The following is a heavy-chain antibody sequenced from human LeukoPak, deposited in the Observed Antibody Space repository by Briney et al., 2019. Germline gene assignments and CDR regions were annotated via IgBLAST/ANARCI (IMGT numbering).Heavy chain of an antibody. CDR2: IYYSGST. Sequence: SETLSLTCTVSGGSISSFYWSWIRQPPGNGLEWVGYIYYSGSTNYNPSLKSRVTISVDTSKNQFSLKLTSVTAADTAVYYCARGLPPFFDYWGQGTLVTVSS. CDR1: GGSISSFY. CDR3: ARGLPPFFDY. V-gene: IGHV4-59*01. J-gene: IGHJ4*02.